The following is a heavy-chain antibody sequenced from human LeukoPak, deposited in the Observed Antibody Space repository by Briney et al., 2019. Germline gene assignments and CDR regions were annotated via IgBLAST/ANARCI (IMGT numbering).Heavy chain of an antibody. CDR1: GFIFNKYA. V-gene: IGHV3-23*01. CDR2: ISGLGGSA. J-gene: IGHJ4*01. D-gene: IGHD6-13*01. CDR3: ARRGGSSWSSFDY. Sequence: GGSLRLSCVAPGFIFNKYAMNWVRQAPGKGLEWVSGISGLGGSAYYAASVKGRFIISRDNSGNTLFFQLTNLRAEDTAVYYCARRGGSSWSSFDYWGHGTLVTVSS.